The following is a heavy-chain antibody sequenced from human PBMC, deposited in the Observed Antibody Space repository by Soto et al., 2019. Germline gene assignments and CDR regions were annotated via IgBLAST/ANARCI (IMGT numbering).Heavy chain of an antibody. J-gene: IGHJ5*02. V-gene: IGHV4-31*03. CDR2: IYYSGST. D-gene: IGHD1-26*01. CDR3: ARGTGSSQHNWFDP. Sequence: SETLSLTCTVSGGSISSGGYYWSWIRQHPGKGLEWIGYIYYSGSTYYNPSLKSRVTISVDTSKNQFSLKLSSVTAADTAVYYCARGTGSSQHNWFDPWGQGTLVTVSS. CDR1: GGSISSGGYY.